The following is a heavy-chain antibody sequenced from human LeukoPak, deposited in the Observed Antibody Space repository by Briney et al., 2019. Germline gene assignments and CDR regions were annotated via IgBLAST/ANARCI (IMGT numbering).Heavy chain of an antibody. V-gene: IGHV1-2*02. CDR1: GGTFSSYA. D-gene: IGHD7-27*01. Sequence: ASVKVSCKASGGTFSSYAISWVRQAPGQGLEWMGWINPNSGDTNYAHKFQGRVTMTRDTSISTAYMDLSRLRSDDTAVYYCAKDLGFSRSYYMDVWGKGTTVTASS. CDR3: AKDLGFSRSYYMDV. J-gene: IGHJ6*03. CDR2: INPNSGDT.